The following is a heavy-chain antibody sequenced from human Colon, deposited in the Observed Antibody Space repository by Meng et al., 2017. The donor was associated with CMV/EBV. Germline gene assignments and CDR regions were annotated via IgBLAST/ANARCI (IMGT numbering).Heavy chain of an antibody. J-gene: IGHJ4*02. CDR3: AHSIGVDGFWSGHSPYYFDS. D-gene: IGHD3-3*01. V-gene: IGHV2-5*01. Sequence: LSARGVGVVWIRQPPGKALEWLALIYWSADKRYSPSLQGRLTITKDTSKNQVVLTMTNMDPVDTATYYCAHSIGVDGFWSGHSPYYFDSWGQGTLVTVS. CDR2: IYWSADK. CDR1: LSARGVG.